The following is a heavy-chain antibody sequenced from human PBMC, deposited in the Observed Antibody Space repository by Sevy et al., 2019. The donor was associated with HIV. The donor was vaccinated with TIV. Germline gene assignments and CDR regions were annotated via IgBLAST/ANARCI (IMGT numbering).Heavy chain of an antibody. CDR3: ARGYSGGWNFDY. V-gene: IGHV3-11*01. D-gene: IGHD6-19*01. J-gene: IGHJ4*02. CDR1: GFTFSDKY. Sequence: GGSLRLSCVASGFTFSDKYMSWIRQAPGKGLEWISYISSSGSTIYYADSVRGRFTISRDNAKSSLDLLMSSLRADDTAVYCCARGYSGGWNFDYWGQGTLVTVSS. CDR2: ISSSGSTI.